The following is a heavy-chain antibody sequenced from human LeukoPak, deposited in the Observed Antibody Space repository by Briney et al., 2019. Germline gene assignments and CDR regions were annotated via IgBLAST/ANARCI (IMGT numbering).Heavy chain of an antibody. J-gene: IGHJ4*02. CDR3: ARVGTTGIDFDY. V-gene: IGHV3-7*02. CDR1: GFTFNSYW. D-gene: IGHD1-1*01. CDR2: INQDGSQE. Sequence: GGSLRLSCAASGFTFNSYWMNWVRQAPGKGLQWVANINQDGSQEYYVDSVKGRFTISRDNAKNSLHLQMNSLRDEDTAVYYCARVGTTGIDFDYWGQGTLVTVSS.